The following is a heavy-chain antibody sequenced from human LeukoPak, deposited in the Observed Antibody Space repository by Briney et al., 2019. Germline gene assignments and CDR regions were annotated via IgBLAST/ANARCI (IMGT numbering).Heavy chain of an antibody. V-gene: IGHV4-39*01. CDR2: INYSGST. CDR3: TRLDEMATIEATDFDY. Sequence: PSETLSLTCTVSGGSISSGSYYWSWIRQPAGKGLEWIGSINYSGSTYYNSSLKSRVTISVDTSKNQFSLKLRSVTAADTAVYYCTRLDEMATIEATDFDYWGQGTLVTVSS. J-gene: IGHJ4*02. CDR1: GGSISSGSYY. D-gene: IGHD5-24*01.